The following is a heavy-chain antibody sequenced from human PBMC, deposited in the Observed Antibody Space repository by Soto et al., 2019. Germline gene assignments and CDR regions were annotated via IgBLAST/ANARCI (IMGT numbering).Heavy chain of an antibody. CDR1: TGGFY. CDR3: ATSLVTSRTRVDY. J-gene: IGHJ4*02. Sequence: TGGFYWSWIRQLPGKGLEWLGYIYYTGSTQYTPSLKSRLTISTDTSDNQFSLRLTSVTAADTAVYYCATSLVTSRTRVDYWGQGTLVTVSS. D-gene: IGHD1-26*01. V-gene: IGHV4-31*02. CDR2: IYYTGST.